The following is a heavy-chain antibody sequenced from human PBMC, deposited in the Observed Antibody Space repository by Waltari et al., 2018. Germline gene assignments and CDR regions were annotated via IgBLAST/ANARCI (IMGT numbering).Heavy chain of an antibody. V-gene: IGHV4-59*01. CDR2: IYYSVST. CDR3: ARLRGNYYYYYYMDV. CDR1: GGSISSYY. J-gene: IGHJ6*03. Sequence: QVQLQESGPGLVKPSETLSLTCTVSGGSISSYYWSWIRQPPGKGLEWIGYIYYSVSTTYTPSLKSRVTISVDTSKNQFSLKLRSVTAADTAVYYCARLRGNYYYYYYMDVWGKGTSVTVSS. D-gene: IGHD4-17*01.